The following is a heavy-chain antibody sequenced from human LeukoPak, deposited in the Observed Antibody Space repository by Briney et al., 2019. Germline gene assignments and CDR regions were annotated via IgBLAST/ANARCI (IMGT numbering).Heavy chain of an antibody. J-gene: IGHJ4*02. V-gene: IGHV1-18*01. Sequence: VSVKVSCKASGYTFTTYGISWVRQAPGQGLEWMGWISTYNTNSNYAQKLQGRVTMTTDTSASTAYMELRSLRSDDTAVYYCARTTVTTYYFDYWGQGTLVTVSS. CDR1: GYTFTTYG. CDR3: ARTTVTTYYFDY. CDR2: ISTYNTNS. D-gene: IGHD4-17*01.